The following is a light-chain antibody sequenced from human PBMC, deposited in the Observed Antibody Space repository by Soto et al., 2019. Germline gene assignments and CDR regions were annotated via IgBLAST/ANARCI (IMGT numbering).Light chain of an antibody. CDR2: GAS. CDR1: QSVSSN. Sequence: EIVMTQSPATLSVSPGERATLSCRASQSVSSNLAWYQQKPGQAPRLLIYGASTRATGIPSRFSGSGSGTEFTLTISSLQSEDFAVYYCQQYHDWPRTFGRGTKVDIK. V-gene: IGKV3-15*01. J-gene: IGKJ1*01. CDR3: QQYHDWPRT.